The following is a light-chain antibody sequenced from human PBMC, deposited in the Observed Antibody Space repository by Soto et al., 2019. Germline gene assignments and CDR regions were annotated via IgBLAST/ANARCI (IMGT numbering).Light chain of an antibody. V-gene: IGKV1-39*01. CDR3: QQSFSTPPT. CDR1: QSISIY. J-gene: IGKJ1*01. Sequence: DIQMTQSPASLSASVGDRVTITCRASQSISIYLNWFQQKPGKAPKLLIYAASNLQNQVPSRFSGGGSGNDFTLTISSLQPEDFATYSCQQSFSTPPTFGQGTEVEIK. CDR2: AAS.